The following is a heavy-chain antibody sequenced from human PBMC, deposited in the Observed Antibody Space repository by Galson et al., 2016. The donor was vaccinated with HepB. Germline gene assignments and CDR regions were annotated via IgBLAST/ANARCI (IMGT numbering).Heavy chain of an antibody. Sequence: SETLSLTCTVSGGSITSSNYYWAWIRQPPGQGLECIGTIYYSGSTYYKPSLKSRLSISVDTSKSQFSLKLNSVTAADTAVYYCARQGHSSYRHYNAPIYDSWGLGTLVTVSS. D-gene: IGHD6-6*01. J-gene: IGHJ4*02. CDR1: GGSITSSNYY. CDR3: ARQGHSSYRHYNAPIYDS. V-gene: IGHV4-39*01. CDR2: IYYSGST.